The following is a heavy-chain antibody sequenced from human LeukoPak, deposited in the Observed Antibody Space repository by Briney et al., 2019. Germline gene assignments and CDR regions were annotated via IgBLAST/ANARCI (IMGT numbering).Heavy chain of an antibody. J-gene: IGHJ4*02. D-gene: IGHD6-13*01. CDR2: IYYSGST. CDR1: GGSISSSSYY. Sequence: PSETLSLTCTVSGGSISSSSYYWGWIRQPPGKGLEWIGSIYYSGSTYYNPSLKSRVTISVDTSKNQFSLKLSSVAAADTAVYYCARDQGIAAAVYDYWGQGTLVTVSS. CDR3: ARDQGIAAAVYDY. V-gene: IGHV4-39*07.